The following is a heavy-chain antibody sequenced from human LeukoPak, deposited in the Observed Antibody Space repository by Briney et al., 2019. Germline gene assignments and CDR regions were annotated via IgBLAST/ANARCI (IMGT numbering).Heavy chain of an antibody. D-gene: IGHD6-13*01. J-gene: IGHJ4*02. CDR3: ARASSPIYFDY. Sequence: SETLSLTCTVSGGSISSYYWSWIRQPTGKRLEWIGYIYYSGSTNYNPSLKSRVTISVDTSKNQFSLKLSSVTAADTAVYYCARASSPIYFDYWGQGTLVTVSS. CDR2: IYYSGST. V-gene: IGHV4-59*01. CDR1: GGSISSYY.